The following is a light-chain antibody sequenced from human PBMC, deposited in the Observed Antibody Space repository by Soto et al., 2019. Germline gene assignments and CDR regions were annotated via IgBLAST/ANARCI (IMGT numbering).Light chain of an antibody. V-gene: IGLV1-40*01. J-gene: IGLJ2*01. CDR3: QSYDSSLSGVL. Sequence: QSVLTQPPSVSGAPGQRVTISCTGSSSNIGAGYDVHWYQQLPGTAPKLLIYGNNNRPSGVPDRFSGSKSGTSASLAITGLQAEDEAHYYCQSYDSSLSGVLFGGGTQLTVL. CDR1: SSNIGAGYD. CDR2: GNN.